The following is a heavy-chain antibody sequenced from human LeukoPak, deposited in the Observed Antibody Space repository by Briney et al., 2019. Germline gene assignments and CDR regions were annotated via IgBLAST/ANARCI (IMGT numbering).Heavy chain of an antibody. CDR3: AKEGAARYLDY. Sequence: PGGSLRLSCAASGFTFSSYAMSWVRQAPGKGLEWVAVISYDGSNKYYADSVKGRYTISRDNSKNTLYLQMNSLRAEDTAVYYCAKEGAARYLDYWGQGTLVTVSS. CDR1: GFTFSSYA. D-gene: IGHD6-6*01. J-gene: IGHJ4*02. CDR2: ISYDGSNK. V-gene: IGHV3-30*18.